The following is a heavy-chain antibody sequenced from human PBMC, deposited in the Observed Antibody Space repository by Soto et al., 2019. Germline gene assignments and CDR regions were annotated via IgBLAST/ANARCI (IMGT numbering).Heavy chain of an antibody. CDR1: GFTFSSYA. V-gene: IGHV3-23*01. D-gene: IGHD3-9*01. CDR3: AKDAFDWSTQTPGAAFDI. Sequence: GGSLRLSCAASGFTFSSYAMSWVRQAPGKGLEWVSAISGSGGSTYYADSVKGRFTISRDNSKNTLYLQMNSLGAEDTAVYYCAKDAFDWSTQTPGAAFDIWGQGTMVTVSS. CDR2: ISGSGGST. J-gene: IGHJ3*02.